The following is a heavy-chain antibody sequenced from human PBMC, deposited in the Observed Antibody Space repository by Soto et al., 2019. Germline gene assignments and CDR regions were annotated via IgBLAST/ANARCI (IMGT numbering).Heavy chain of an antibody. D-gene: IGHD3-10*01. CDR3: ARGNALDV. CDR2: TYYRSKWFH. J-gene: IGHJ3*01. Sequence: QGQLQPSGPGLVKPSQTLSLTCAISGDSVSSDSTSWNWIRQSPSRVLEWLGRTYYRSKWFHDYAASVKSRITIDPDTSKNQSSPELNSMAPEDTAVYYCARGNALDVWGQGTVVTVSS. V-gene: IGHV6-1*01. CDR1: GDSVSSDSTS.